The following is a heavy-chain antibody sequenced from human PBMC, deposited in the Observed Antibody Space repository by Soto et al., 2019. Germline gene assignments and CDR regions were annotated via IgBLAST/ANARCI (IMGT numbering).Heavy chain of an antibody. CDR1: GFSFSSYA. J-gene: IGHJ4*02. Sequence: EVQLLESGGGLVHPGGSLRLSCATSGFSFSSYAMTWLRQAPGKGLEWVSTISTTGGSTYYADSVTGRFTISRDYSKNTLYLHMNSMRAEDTATYYCAKDLLQWLGGSGPFDYWGQGTLVTVSS. CDR3: AKDLLQWLGGSGPFDY. V-gene: IGHV3-23*01. D-gene: IGHD6-19*01. CDR2: ISTTGGST.